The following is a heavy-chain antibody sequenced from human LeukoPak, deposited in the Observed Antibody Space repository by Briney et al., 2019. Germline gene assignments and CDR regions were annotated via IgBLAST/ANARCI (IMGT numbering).Heavy chain of an antibody. D-gene: IGHD1-26*01. CDR3: ATDQSTAGPTTADR. Sequence: PGGSLRLSCAASGFTFSRMWMHWVRQAPGKGLVWVSRINTDGSNTIYADSVKGRFTISRDNAKNTLYLQMNSLRAEDTAIYYCATDQSTAGPTTADRWGQGTLVTVSS. CDR2: INTDGSNT. CDR1: GFTFSRMW. V-gene: IGHV3-74*01. J-gene: IGHJ5*02.